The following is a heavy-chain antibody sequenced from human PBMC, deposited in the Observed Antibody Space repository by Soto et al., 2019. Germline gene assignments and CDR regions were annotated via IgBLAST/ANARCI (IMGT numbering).Heavy chain of an antibody. D-gene: IGHD3-22*01. V-gene: IGHV4-31*03. CDR1: GGSISSGGYY. J-gene: IGHJ6*02. Sequence: SETLSLTCTVSGGSISSGGYYWSWIRQHPGKGLEWIGYIYYSGSTYYNPSLKSRVTISVDTSKNQFSLKLSSVTAADTAVYYCARDRGSYDSSGYYVASYGMDVRGQVPNVTVSS. CDR2: IYYSGST. CDR3: ARDRGSYDSSGYYVASYGMDV.